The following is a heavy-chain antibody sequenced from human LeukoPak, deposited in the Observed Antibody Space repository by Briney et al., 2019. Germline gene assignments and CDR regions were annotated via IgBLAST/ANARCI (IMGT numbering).Heavy chain of an antibody. J-gene: IGHJ5*02. V-gene: IGHV5-51*01. CDR2: IYPGDSDT. D-gene: IGHD3-22*01. CDR1: GYSFTSYW. Sequence: GESLKISCKGSGYSFTSYWIGWVRQMPGKGLEWMGIIYPGDSDTRYSPSFQGQVTISADKSISTAYLQWSSLKASDTAMYYCARQYDSSGYPYNWFDPWGQGTLVTVSP. CDR3: ARQYDSSGYPYNWFDP.